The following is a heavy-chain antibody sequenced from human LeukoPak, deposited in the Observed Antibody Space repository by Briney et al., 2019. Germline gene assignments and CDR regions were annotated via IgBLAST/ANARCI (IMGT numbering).Heavy chain of an antibody. D-gene: IGHD2-2*01. CDR3: ARAVVVPAAPAKSYYYYGMDV. V-gene: IGHV4-59*01. CDR2: IYYSGST. J-gene: IGHJ6*02. CDR1: GGSISSYY. Sequence: SETLSLTCTASGGSISSYYWSWIRQPPGKGLEWIGYIYYSGSTNYNPSLKSRVTISVDTSKNQFSLKLSSVTAADTAVYYCARAVVVPAAPAKSYYYYGMDVWGQGTTVTVFS.